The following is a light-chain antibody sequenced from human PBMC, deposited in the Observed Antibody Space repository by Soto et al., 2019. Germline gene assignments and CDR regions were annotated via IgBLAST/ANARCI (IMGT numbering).Light chain of an antibody. CDR1: QSVSSY. CDR2: DAS. Sequence: IVLTQSPATLSLSPGERATLSCRASQSVSSYLAWYQQKPGQAPRLLIYDASNRATGIPARFSGSGSGTDFTLTISSLEPEDFAVYYCYQRSNWPRTFGQGTKLEIK. V-gene: IGKV3-11*01. CDR3: YQRSNWPRT. J-gene: IGKJ2*01.